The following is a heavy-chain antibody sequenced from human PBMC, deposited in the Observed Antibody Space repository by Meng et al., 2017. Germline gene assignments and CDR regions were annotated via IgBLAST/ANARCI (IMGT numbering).Heavy chain of an antibody. CDR2: IWYDGSTK. CDR1: GFTFSSYG. D-gene: IGHD5-18*01. CDR3: ARVSPRKVQLSALSYYYGMDV. V-gene: IGHV3-33*01. Sequence: GGSLRLSCAASGFTFSSYGMHWVRQAPGKGLEWVSVIWYDGSTKYYADSVKGRFTISRDNSKNTLYMQMNSLRAEDTAVYYCARVSPRKVQLSALSYYYGMDVWGQGNTVTVCS. J-gene: IGHJ6*01.